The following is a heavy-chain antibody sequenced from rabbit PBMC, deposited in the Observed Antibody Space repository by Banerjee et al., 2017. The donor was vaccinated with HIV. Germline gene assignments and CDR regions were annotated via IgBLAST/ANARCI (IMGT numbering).Heavy chain of an antibody. D-gene: IGHD4-1*01. J-gene: IGHJ4*01. V-gene: IGHV1S40*01. CDR3: ARAGYSSVWGVDDL. Sequence: QSLEESGGDLVKPGASLTLTCTASGFSLSSNYYMCWVRQAPGKGLEWIACIYTGTSGSTYYASWAKGRFTITKTSSTTVTLQMTSLTAADTATYFCARAGYSSVWGVDDLWGPGTLVTVS. CDR2: IYTGTSGST. CDR1: GFSLSSNYY.